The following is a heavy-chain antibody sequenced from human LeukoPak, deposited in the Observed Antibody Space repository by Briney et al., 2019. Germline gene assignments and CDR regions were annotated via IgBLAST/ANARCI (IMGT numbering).Heavy chain of an antibody. Sequence: ASVTVSFKASGYTFTIYGISWVRQAPGQGREWMGWISVYNGNTIYAQKLQGRVTMTTDTSTSTAYMELRSLQSDDTAVYYCARAVSFSGSAVTGGAHWGQGTLVTVSS. J-gene: IGHJ4*02. V-gene: IGHV1-18*01. CDR2: ISVYNGNT. CDR1: GYTFTIYG. D-gene: IGHD6-19*01. CDR3: ARAVSFSGSAVTGGAH.